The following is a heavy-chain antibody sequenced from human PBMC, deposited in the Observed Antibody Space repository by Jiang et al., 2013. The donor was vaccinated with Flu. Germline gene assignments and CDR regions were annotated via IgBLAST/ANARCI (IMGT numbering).Heavy chain of an antibody. CDR1: GASITSDGHY. CDR3: VASHCGGGSCSPYGMDV. V-gene: IGHV4-31*03. D-gene: IGHD2-15*01. Sequence: GSGLVKPPQTLSLACSVSGASITSDGHYWSWIRQFPGKGLEWIGYIYYSGGTYYNPSLNSRASISTGMSGSQFSLSLGSVTAADTATYYCVASHCGGGSCSPYGMDVWGRGISVTVSS. CDR2: IYYSGGT. J-gene: IGHJ6*02.